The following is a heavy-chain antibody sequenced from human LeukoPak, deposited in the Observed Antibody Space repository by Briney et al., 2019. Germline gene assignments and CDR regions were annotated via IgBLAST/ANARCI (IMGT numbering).Heavy chain of an antibody. CDR3: AKEWGAAAGTHPGPAEFDY. CDR1: GFTFSGSA. D-gene: IGHD6-13*01. CDR2: IRSKVNNYAT. J-gene: IGHJ4*02. V-gene: IGHV3-73*01. Sequence: GGSLKLSCAASGFTFSGSAMHWVRQASGKGLEWVGRIRSKVNNYATAYAASVKGRFTISRDESKNTAYLQMNSLRAEDTAVYYCAKEWGAAAGTHPGPAEFDYWGQGTLVTVSS.